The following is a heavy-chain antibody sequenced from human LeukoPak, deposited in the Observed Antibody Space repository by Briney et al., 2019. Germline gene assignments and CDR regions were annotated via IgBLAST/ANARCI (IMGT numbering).Heavy chain of an antibody. CDR3: ARRDYYYYGMDV. V-gene: IGHV3-43*02. CDR2: ISGDGGST. Sequence: PGGSLRLSCAASGFTFDDYAMHWVRQAPGKGLEWVSLISGDGGSTYYADSVKGRFTISRDNSKNSLYLQMNSLRTEDTALYYCARRDYYYYGMDVWGQGTTVTVFS. CDR1: GFTFDDYA. J-gene: IGHJ6*02.